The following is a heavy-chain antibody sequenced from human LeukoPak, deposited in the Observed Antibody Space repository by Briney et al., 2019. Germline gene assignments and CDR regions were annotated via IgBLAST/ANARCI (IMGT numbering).Heavy chain of an antibody. CDR1: GGSISSYY. J-gene: IGHJ4*02. V-gene: IGHV4-59*01. Sequence: SETLSLTCTVSGGSISSYYWSWIRQPPGKGLEWIGYIYYSGSTNYNPSLKSRVTISVDTSKNQFSLKLSSVTAADTAVYYCARGGYDFWSGYYTGGEFWGQGTLVTVSS. CDR2: IYYSGST. CDR3: ARGGYDFWSGYYTGGEF. D-gene: IGHD3-3*01.